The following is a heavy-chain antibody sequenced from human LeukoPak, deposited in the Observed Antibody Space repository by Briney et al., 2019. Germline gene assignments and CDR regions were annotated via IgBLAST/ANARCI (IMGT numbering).Heavy chain of an antibody. D-gene: IGHD3-9*01. CDR1: GFTFSSYA. CDR2: ISGSGGST. V-gene: IGHV3-23*01. Sequence: PGGSLRLSCAASGFTFSSYAMSWVRQAPGKGLEWVSAISGSGGSTYYAGSVKGRFTISRDNSKNTLYLQMNSLRAEDTAVYYCAKDATLIDYDILTGYSGWFDPWGQGTLVTVSS. CDR3: AKDATLIDYDILTGYSGWFDP. J-gene: IGHJ5*02.